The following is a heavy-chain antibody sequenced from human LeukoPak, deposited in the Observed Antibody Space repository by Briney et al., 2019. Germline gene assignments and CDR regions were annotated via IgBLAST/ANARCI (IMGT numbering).Heavy chain of an antibody. CDR1: GFTFSSYA. D-gene: IGHD1-26*01. CDR3: VRSIELPPDASDI. J-gene: IGHJ3*02. V-gene: IGHV3-64D*09. Sequence: QPGGSLRLSCSASGFTFSSYAMHWVRQAPGKGLEYVSAISSNGGSTYYADSVKGRFTISRDNSKNTLYLQMSSLRAEDTAVYYCVRSIELPPDASDIWGQGTMVTVSS. CDR2: ISSNGGST.